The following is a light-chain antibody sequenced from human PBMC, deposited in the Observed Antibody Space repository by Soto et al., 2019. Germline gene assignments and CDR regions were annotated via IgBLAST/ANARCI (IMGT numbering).Light chain of an antibody. CDR3: QQLDSYPRFIFT. V-gene: IGKV1-9*01. J-gene: IGKJ3*01. Sequence: DIQLTQSPSFLSASVGDRVTITCRASQGISSYLAWYQQKPGNAPKPLNYAASTLQSGVPSRFSGSGSGTECALAVSSLQPDDFATYSCQQLDSYPRFIFTCGPGTKVDIE. CDR2: AAS. CDR1: QGISSY.